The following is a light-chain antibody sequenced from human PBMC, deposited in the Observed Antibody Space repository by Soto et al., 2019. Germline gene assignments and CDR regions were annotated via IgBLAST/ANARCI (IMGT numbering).Light chain of an antibody. CDR3: QQRSNWPLT. J-gene: IGKJ4*01. CDR2: DAS. CDR1: QSVSSY. Sequence: EIVLTQSPATLSLSPGERATLSCRASQSVSSYLAWYQQKPGQAPRLLIYDASNRATGIPARCSGSGSGTDFTLTISSLEPEDFAVYYCQQRSNWPLTFGGGTNVEIK. V-gene: IGKV3-11*01.